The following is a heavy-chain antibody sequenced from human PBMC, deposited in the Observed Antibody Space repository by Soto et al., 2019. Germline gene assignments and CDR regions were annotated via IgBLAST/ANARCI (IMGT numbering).Heavy chain of an antibody. D-gene: IGHD3-10*01. V-gene: IGHV1-46*01. CDR2: IDPSGGKT. J-gene: IGHJ5*02. Sequence: ASVKVSCKASGYTFTRDQIHWVRQAPGQGLEWMGMIDPSGGKTNYAQKFQGRVTMTRDTSTSTVYMALSSLRSEDTATYFCGRVMRSLLSITALDTWGQGTLVTVS. CDR3: GRVMRSLLSITALDT. CDR1: GYTFTRDQ.